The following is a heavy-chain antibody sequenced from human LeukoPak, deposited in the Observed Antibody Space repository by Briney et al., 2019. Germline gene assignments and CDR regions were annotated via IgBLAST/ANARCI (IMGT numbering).Heavy chain of an antibody. D-gene: IGHD4-17*01. V-gene: IGHV4-39*01. CDR2: IYYTGST. CDR3: ARQGYADFSSRPFDY. CDR1: GGSISSSTYY. J-gene: IGHJ4*02. Sequence: SETLSLTCTVSGGSISSSTYYWGWIRQPPWKGLEWIGNIYYTGSTYYNPSLKSRVTISLDTSKNQFSLKLRSVTAADTAVYYCARQGYADFSSRPFDYWGQGTLVTVSS.